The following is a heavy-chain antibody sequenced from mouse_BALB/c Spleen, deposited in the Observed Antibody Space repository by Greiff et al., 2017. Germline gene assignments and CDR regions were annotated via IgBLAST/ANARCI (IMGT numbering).Heavy chain of an antibody. V-gene: IGHV5-17*02. J-gene: IGHJ4*01. CDR1: GFTFSSFG. D-gene: IGHD1-1*01. CDR2: ISCGSSTI. Sequence: EVQLVESGGGLVQPGGSRKLSCAASGFTFSSFGMHWVRQAPEKGLEWVAYISCGSSTIYYADTVKGRFTISRDNPKNTLFLQMTSLRSEDTAMYYCARGSSYEDYAMDYWGQGTSVTVSS. CDR3: ARGSSYEDYAMDY.